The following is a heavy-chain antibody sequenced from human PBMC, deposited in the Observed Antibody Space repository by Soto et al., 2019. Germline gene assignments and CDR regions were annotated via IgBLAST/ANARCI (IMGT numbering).Heavy chain of an antibody. CDR3: ARDFRYCSGGNCYSVDAFEI. CDR2: IYYSGSI. Sequence: SETLSLTCTVSGGSISNYYWSWIRQPPGKGLEWIGYIYYSGSINYNPSLKSRVTISVDTSKNQFSLKLNSVTAADTAVYYCARDFRYCSGGNCYSVDAFEIWGQGTMVTV. CDR1: GGSISNYY. D-gene: IGHD2-15*01. V-gene: IGHV4-59*01. J-gene: IGHJ3*02.